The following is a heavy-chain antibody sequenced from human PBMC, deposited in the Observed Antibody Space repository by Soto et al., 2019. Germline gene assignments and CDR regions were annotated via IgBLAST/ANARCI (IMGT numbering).Heavy chain of an antibody. D-gene: IGHD3-22*01. V-gene: IGHV1-69*01. CDR3: ATTRYYYDSSGYYSFDI. CDR1: GGTFSSYA. CDR2: IIPIFGTE. J-gene: IGHJ3*02. Sequence: QVQLVQSGAEVKKPESSVKVSCKASGGTFSSYAISWVRQAPGQGLEWMGGIIPIFGTENYAQKFQGRVTITADESTSTAYMELSSLRSEDTAVYYCATTRYYYDSSGYYSFDIWGQGTMVTVSS.